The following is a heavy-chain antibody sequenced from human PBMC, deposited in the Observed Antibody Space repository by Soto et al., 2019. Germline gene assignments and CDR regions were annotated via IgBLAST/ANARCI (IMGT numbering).Heavy chain of an antibody. J-gene: IGHJ6*03. Sequence: ELQLVESGGGLVQRGGSLKLSCAASGFTFSGSAMHWVRQASGKGLEWVGRIRSKANNYATAYGASVKGRFTISRDDSKNTAYLQMNSLKTEDTAVYYCSRQASDFWSGKPPYYMDVWGKGTTVTVSS. CDR3: SRQASDFWSGKPPYYMDV. CDR2: IRSKANNYAT. V-gene: IGHV3-73*01. D-gene: IGHD3-3*01. CDR1: GFTFSGSA.